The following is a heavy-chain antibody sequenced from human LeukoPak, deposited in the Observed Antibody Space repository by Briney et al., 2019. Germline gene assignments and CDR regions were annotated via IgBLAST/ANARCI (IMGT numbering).Heavy chain of an antibody. Sequence: ASVKVSCKASGYTFTSYYIHWVRQAPGQGFEWMGMITPRDGTAHYAQRFQGRLTLTGDTSTGTVYMRLSGLTSDDTAIYFCARDSPSTVTTPSFDHWGQGTLVTVSS. D-gene: IGHD4-17*01. CDR3: ARDSPSTVTTPSFDH. J-gene: IGHJ4*02. CDR2: ITPRDGTA. V-gene: IGHV1-46*03. CDR1: GYTFTSYY.